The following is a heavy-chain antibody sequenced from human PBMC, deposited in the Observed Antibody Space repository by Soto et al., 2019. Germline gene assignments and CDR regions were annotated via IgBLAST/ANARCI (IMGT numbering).Heavy chain of an antibody. CDR1: GGSISSSSYY. Sequence: ASETLSLTCTVSGGSISSSSYYWGWIRQPPGKGLEWIGSIYYSGSTYYNPSLKSRVTISVDTSKNQFSLKLSSVTAADTAVYYCARHLSAVTNDYWGQGTLVTVSS. V-gene: IGHV4-39*01. CDR3: ARHLSAVTNDY. CDR2: IYYSGST. D-gene: IGHD4-17*01. J-gene: IGHJ4*02.